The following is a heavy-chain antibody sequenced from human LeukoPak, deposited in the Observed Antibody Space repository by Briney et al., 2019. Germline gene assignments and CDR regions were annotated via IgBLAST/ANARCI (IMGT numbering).Heavy chain of an antibody. Sequence: PGGSLRLSYAASGFTFSSYAMHWVRQAPGKRLEYVSAISSNGGSTYYANSVKGRFTISRDNSKNTLYLQMGSLRAEDMAVYYCARGSDFDYWGQGTLVTVSS. CDR2: ISSNGGST. V-gene: IGHV3-64*01. J-gene: IGHJ4*02. D-gene: IGHD2-15*01. CDR1: GFTFSSYA. CDR3: ARGSDFDY.